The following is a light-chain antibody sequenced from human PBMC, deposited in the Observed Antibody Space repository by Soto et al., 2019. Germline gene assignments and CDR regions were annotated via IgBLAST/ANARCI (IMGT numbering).Light chain of an antibody. CDR3: KQFTGYSGT. CDR1: QSISSW. Sequence: DIQMTQSPSTLSASVGDRITITCRASQSISSWLAWYQQKPGKAPKLLIYDASNLESGVPSRFSGSGSGTEFPLPISCFLSDDFETSYSKQFTGYSGTFGKGTRV. V-gene: IGKV1-5*01. CDR2: DAS. J-gene: IGKJ1*01.